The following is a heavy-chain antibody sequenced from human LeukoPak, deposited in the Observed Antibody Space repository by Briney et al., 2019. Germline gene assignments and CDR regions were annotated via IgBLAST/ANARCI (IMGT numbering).Heavy chain of an antibody. J-gene: IGHJ4*02. CDR2: MNPNSGNT. Sequence: GASVKVSCKASGYTFTSYDINWVRQATGQGLEWMGWMNPNSGNTGYAQKFQGRVTITRNTSISTAYMELSSLRSEDTAVYYCARTAPMVRGVTRRYFDYWGQGTLVTVSS. CDR3: ARTAPMVRGVTRRYFDY. D-gene: IGHD3-10*01. CDR1: GYTFTSYD. V-gene: IGHV1-8*03.